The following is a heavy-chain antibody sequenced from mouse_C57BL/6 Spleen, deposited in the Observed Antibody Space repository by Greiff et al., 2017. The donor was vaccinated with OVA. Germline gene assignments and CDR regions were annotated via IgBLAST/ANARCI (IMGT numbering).Heavy chain of an antibody. CDR3: ARHEDRYYSNYEGWFAY. D-gene: IGHD2-5*01. J-gene: IGHJ3*01. V-gene: IGHV1-62-2*01. Sequence: QVQLQQSGAELVKPGASVKLSCKASGYTFTEYTIHWVKQRSGQGLEWIGWFYPGSGSIKYNEKFKDKATLTADKSSSTVYMELSRLTSEDSAVYFCARHEDRYYSNYEGWFAYWGQGTLVTVSA. CDR2: FYPGSGSI. CDR1: GYTFTEYT.